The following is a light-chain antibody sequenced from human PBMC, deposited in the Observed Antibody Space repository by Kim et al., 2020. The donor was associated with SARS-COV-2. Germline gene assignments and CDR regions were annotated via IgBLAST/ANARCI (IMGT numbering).Light chain of an antibody. V-gene: IGKV1-39*01. J-gene: IGKJ3*01. CDR2: AAS. CDR1: QSISRY. Sequence: VGERVTITCRASQSISRYLNWYQQKPGKAPKRLSYAASSLQSGVPSRFSGSGSGTDFTLTISSLQPEDFATYYCQQSYSTPIFTFGPGTKVDIK. CDR3: QQSYSTPIFT.